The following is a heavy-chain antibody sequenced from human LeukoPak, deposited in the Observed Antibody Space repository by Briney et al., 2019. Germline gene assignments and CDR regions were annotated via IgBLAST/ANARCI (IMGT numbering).Heavy chain of an antibody. CDR1: GFTFSSYA. J-gene: IGHJ5*02. V-gene: IGHV3-23*01. CDR2: ISGSGGST. CDR3: AKDAVYDYDDSSNWFDP. D-gene: IGHD3-22*01. Sequence: GGSLRLSCAASGFTFSSYAMSWVRQAPGKGLEWVSGISGSGGSTYYADSVKGRFTISRGNSKKTLYLQMSSLRAEDTAIYYCAKDAVYDYDDSSNWFDPWGQGTLVTVSS.